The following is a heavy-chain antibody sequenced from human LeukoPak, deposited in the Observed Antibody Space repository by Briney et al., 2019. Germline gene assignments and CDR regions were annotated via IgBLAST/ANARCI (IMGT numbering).Heavy chain of an antibody. CDR3: ARDFGSGSYYNVKNWFDP. CDR1: GGSFSGYY. J-gene: IGHJ5*02. V-gene: IGHV4-34*01. D-gene: IGHD3-10*01. CDR2: INHSGST. Sequence: SETLSLTCAVYGGSFSGYYWSWIRQPPGKGLEWIGEINHSGSTNYNPSLKSRVTISVDTSKNQFSLKLSSVTAADTAVYYCARDFGSGSYYNVKNWFDPWGQGTLVTVSS.